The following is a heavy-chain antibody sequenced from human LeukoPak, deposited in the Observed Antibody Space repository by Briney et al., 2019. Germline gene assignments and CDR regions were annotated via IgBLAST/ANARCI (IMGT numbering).Heavy chain of an antibody. Sequence: GGSLRLSCAASGFTFTNSAMNWVRQAPGKGLEWISAISGSGDRIYYADSVKGRFTISRDTSANTLYLQLNSLRVDDTAVYFCAKEWRFSSSWYQHYFDHWGQGTLVTVSS. CDR2: ISGSGDRI. CDR1: GFTFTNSA. CDR3: AKEWRFSSSWYQHYFDH. J-gene: IGHJ4*02. V-gene: IGHV3-23*01. D-gene: IGHD6-13*01.